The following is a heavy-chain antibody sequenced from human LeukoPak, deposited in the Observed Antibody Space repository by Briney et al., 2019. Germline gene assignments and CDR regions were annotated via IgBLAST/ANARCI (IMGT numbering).Heavy chain of an antibody. CDR1: GFTFSSYS. J-gene: IGHJ4*02. CDR2: ISSSSSTI. Sequence: GGSLRLSCAASGFTFSSYSMNWVRQAPGKGLEWVSYISSSSSTIYYADSVKGRFTISRDNAKNSLYLQMNSLRAEDTAVYYCARGAPKDYWGQGTLVTVSS. CDR3: ARGAPKDY. V-gene: IGHV3-48*04.